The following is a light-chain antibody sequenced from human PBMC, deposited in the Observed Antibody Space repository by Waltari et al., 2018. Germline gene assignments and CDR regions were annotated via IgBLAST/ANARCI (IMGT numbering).Light chain of an antibody. J-gene: IGKJ1*01. V-gene: IGKV3-20*01. CDR2: AAS. CDR3: QQYDASPGT. CDR1: QSVSSSH. Sequence: EIVLTQSPGTLSLSPGERATLSCRASQSVSSSHLAWYQQKPGQPPGLLIHAASSRATGTPDRFSGSGSGTDFTLTISRLEPEDFAVYYCQQYDASPGTFGQGTKVEIK.